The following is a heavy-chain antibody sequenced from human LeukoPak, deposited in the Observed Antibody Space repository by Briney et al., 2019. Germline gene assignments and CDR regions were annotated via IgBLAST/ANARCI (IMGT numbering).Heavy chain of an antibody. D-gene: IGHD3-22*01. CDR2: ISSSSSTI. J-gene: IGHJ4*02. V-gene: IGHV3-48*01. CDR1: GFAFSNYA. CDR3: ARGIFMIESPRPEDY. Sequence: TGGSLRLSCAASGFAFSNYAMSWVRQAPGKGLEWVSYISSSSSTIYYADSVKGRFTISRDNAKNSLYLQMNSLRAEDTAVYYCARGIFMIESPRPEDYWGQGTLVTVSS.